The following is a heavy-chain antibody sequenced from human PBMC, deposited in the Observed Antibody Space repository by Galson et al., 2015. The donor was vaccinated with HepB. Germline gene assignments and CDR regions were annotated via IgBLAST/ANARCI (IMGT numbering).Heavy chain of an antibody. D-gene: IGHD3-3*01. Sequence: SLRLSCAASGFTFSSYAMSWVRQAPGKGLEWVSAISGSGGSTYYADSVKGRFTISRDNSKNTLYLQMNSLRAEDTAVYYCAKVYRSTIFGVVIMEWFDPWGQGTLVTVSS. V-gene: IGHV3-23*01. J-gene: IGHJ5*02. CDR3: AKVYRSTIFGVVIMEWFDP. CDR2: ISGSGGST. CDR1: GFTFSSYA.